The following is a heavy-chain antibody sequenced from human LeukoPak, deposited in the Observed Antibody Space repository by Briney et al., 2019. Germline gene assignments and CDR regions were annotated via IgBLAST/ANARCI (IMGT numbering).Heavy chain of an antibody. D-gene: IGHD3-3*01. CDR1: GGSISSYY. V-gene: IGHV4-59*01. Sequence: SETLSLTCTVSGGSISSYYWSWIRQPPGEGLEWIGYIYYSGSTNYNPSLKSRVTISVDTSKNQFSLKLSSVTAADTAVYYCARTYYDFWSGYPSNWFDPWGQGTLVTVSS. J-gene: IGHJ5*02. CDR3: ARTYYDFWSGYPSNWFDP. CDR2: IYYSGST.